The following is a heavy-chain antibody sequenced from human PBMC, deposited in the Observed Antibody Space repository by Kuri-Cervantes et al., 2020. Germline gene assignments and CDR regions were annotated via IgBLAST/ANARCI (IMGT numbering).Heavy chain of an antibody. CDR3: AKDIVPYSGKMMDAFDI. V-gene: IGHV3-21*04. J-gene: IGHJ3*02. CDR1: GFTSSSYS. Sequence: GESLKISCAASGFTSSSYSMNWVRQAPGKGLEWVSGISRSSSDIGYADPVKGRFTISRDNAKKSLYLQMNSLRAEDTALYYCAKDIVPYSGKMMDAFDIWGQGTMVTVSS. CDR2: ISRSSSDI. D-gene: IGHD1-26*01.